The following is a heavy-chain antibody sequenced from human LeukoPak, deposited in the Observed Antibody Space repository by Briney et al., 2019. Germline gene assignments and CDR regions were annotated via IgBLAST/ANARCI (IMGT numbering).Heavy chain of an antibody. J-gene: IGHJ4*02. D-gene: IGHD6-19*01. CDR2: TWYDGNKR. Sequence: GGSLRLSCAASGFIFNSYGMHWVRQAPGKGLEWVAVTWYDGNKRYHAESVKGRFTISRDNAKNSLYLQMNSLRDEDTAVYYCARGSGWHDYWGQGTLVTVSS. CDR1: GFIFNSYG. CDR3: ARGSGWHDY. V-gene: IGHV3-33*01.